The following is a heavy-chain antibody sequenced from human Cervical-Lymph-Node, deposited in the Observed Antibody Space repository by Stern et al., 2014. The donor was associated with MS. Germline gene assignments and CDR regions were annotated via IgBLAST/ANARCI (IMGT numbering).Heavy chain of an antibody. D-gene: IGHD3-10*01. CDR1: GGSISSGDSY. Sequence: QLQLQESRPGLVKPSQSLSLTCNVSGGSISSGDSYWSWIRQPPGKGLEWIGHIYHSGIIYYNPSLKSRLTISIDTSKNQFSLKVRSVPAADTAVYYCARSLTMVQGSHNWFDPWGQGTLVTVSS. CDR3: ARSLTMVQGSHNWFDP. J-gene: IGHJ5*02. V-gene: IGHV4-30-4*01. CDR2: IYHSGII.